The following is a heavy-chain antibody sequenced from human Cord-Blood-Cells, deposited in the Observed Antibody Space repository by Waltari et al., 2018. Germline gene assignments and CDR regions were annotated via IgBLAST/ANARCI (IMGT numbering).Heavy chain of an antibody. D-gene: IGHD6-6*01. CDR2: IDCGDYK. CDR1: GFSLSTSGMR. J-gene: IGHJ3*02. V-gene: IGHV2-70*04. Sequence: QVTLTESGPALVKPTQTLTLTCTFSGFSLSTSGMRVSWIRQPPGKALEWLARIDCGDYKVYSTSLKTRLTISKDTSKNQVVLTMTNMDPVDTATYYCARISSSDAFDIWGQGTMVTVSS. CDR3: ARISSSDAFDI.